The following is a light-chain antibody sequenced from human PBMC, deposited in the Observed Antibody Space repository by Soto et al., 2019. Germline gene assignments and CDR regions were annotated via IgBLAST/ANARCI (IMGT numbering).Light chain of an antibody. CDR2: EVS. CDR3: NSYTSNSTYV. J-gene: IGLJ1*01. V-gene: IGLV2-14*01. CDR1: SRDVRAYTY. Sequence: QSALTQPASVSGSPGQSITISCTGTSRDVRAYTYVSWYQQHPGKAPTLVIYEVSNRPSGVSNRFSGSKSGNTTSLTISGLQAEDEADYYCNSYTSNSTYVFGTGTKLTVL.